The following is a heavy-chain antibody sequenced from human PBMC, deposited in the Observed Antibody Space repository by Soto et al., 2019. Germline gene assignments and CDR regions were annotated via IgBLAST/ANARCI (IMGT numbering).Heavy chain of an antibody. CDR2: MNPNSGNT. D-gene: IGHD3-9*01. J-gene: IGHJ5*02. V-gene: IGHV1-8*01. Sequence: ASVKVSCKASGYTFTSCDISWVRQATGQGLEWMGWMNPNSGNTGYAQKFQGRVTMTRNTSISTAYMELSSLRSEDTAVYYCARVNSKGILTGYNWFDPWGQGTLVTVSS. CDR1: GYTFTSCD. CDR3: ARVNSKGILTGYNWFDP.